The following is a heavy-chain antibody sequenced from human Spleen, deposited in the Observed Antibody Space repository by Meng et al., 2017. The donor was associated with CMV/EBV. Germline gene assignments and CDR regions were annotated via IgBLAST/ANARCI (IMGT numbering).Heavy chain of an antibody. Sequence: SETLSLTCAVYGASFTGHYWSWIRQPPGKGLEWIGEINESGNTDYSPSLKSRVTISIDASKNHFSLKLSSVTAADTAVYYCARAHSDFWSGYYNFDSWGQGTLVTVSS. V-gene: IGHV4-34*01. CDR1: GASFTGHY. CDR3: ARAHSDFWSGYYNFDS. D-gene: IGHD3-3*01. J-gene: IGHJ4*02. CDR2: INESGNT.